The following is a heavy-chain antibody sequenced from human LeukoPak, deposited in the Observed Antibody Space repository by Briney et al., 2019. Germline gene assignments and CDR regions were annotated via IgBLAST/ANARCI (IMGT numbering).Heavy chain of an antibody. CDR3: ARDLVGTVTSGY. J-gene: IGHJ4*02. CDR1: GGSISSSSYY. Sequence: PSETLSLTCTVSGGSISSSSYYWGWIRQPPGKGLEWIGSIYYSGSTYYNPSLKSRVTISVDTSKNQFSLKLSSVTAADTAVYYCARDLVGTVTSGYWGQGTLVTVSS. D-gene: IGHD4-17*01. CDR2: IYYSGST. V-gene: IGHV4-39*07.